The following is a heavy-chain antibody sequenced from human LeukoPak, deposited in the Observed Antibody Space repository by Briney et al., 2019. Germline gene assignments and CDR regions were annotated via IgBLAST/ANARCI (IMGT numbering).Heavy chain of an antibody. D-gene: IGHD3-3*01. V-gene: IGHV4-59*01. J-gene: IGHJ4*02. CDR3: ARGHTDDFWSGYYHFAY. CDR1: GGSISSYY. Sequence: PSETLSLTCTVSGGSISSYYWSWIRQPPGKGLEWIGYIYYSGSTNYNPSLKSRVTISVDTSKNQFSLKLSSVTAADTAVYYCARGHTDDFWSGYYHFAYWGQGTLVTVSS. CDR2: IYYSGST.